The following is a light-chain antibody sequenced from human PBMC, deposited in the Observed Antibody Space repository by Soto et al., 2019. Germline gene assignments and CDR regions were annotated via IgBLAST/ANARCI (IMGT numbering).Light chain of an antibody. Sequence: DIQMTQSPSSLSASVGDRVTITCRASQSISSYLNWYQQKPGKAPKLLIYAASSLQSGVPSRFSGSGSGTDFTLTISSVQPEDFATYYCQQSYISWTFGQGTKVEIK. V-gene: IGKV1-39*01. CDR1: QSISSY. CDR2: AAS. CDR3: QQSYISWT. J-gene: IGKJ1*01.